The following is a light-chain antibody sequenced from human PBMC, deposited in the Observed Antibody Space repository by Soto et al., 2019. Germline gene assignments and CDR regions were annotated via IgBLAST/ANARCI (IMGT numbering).Light chain of an antibody. J-gene: IGKJ3*01. CDR3: QQLNNYPPA. V-gene: IGKV1-9*01. Sequence: IQLTQSPSFLSASVGDRVTITCRASQGIANYLAWYHQKPGKAPKLLIYAASTLQSGVPSRFSGGGSGTEFTLTISSLQSEDFATYYCQQLNNYPPAFGPGTKVDIQ. CDR2: AAS. CDR1: QGIANY.